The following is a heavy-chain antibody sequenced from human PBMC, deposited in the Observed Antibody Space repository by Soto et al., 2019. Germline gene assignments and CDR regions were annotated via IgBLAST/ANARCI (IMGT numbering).Heavy chain of an antibody. V-gene: IGHV4-31*03. CDR2: IYYSGST. J-gene: IGHJ5*02. D-gene: IGHD3-10*01. CDR3: ARVQYYYGSGSYTAPPNWFDP. CDR1: GGSLSSGGYY. Sequence: SETLSLTCTVSGGSLSSGGYYWSWIRQHPGKGLEWIGYIYYSGSTYYNPSLKSRVTISVDTSKNQFSLKLSSVTAADTAVYYCARVQYYYGSGSYTAPPNWFDPWGQGTLVTVSS.